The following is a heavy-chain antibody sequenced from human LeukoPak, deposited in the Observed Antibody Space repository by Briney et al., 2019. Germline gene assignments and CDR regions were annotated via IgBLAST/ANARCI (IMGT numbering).Heavy chain of an antibody. CDR3: ARVKPRSSSWPY. CDR1: GFTVSSNY. D-gene: IGHD6-13*01. V-gene: IGHV3-66*01. CDR2: IYSGGST. Sequence: GGSLRLSCAASGFTVSSNYMSWVRQAPGKGLEWVSVIYSGGSTYYADSVKGRFTISRDNSKNTLYLQMNSLRAEDTAVYYCARVKPRSSSWPYWGQGTLVTVSS. J-gene: IGHJ4*02.